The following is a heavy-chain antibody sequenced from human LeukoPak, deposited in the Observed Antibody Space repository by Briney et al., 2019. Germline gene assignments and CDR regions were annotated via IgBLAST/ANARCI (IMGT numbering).Heavy chain of an antibody. V-gene: IGHV3-48*03. CDR1: GLTFSNYE. Sequence: GGSLRLSWAASGLTFSNYEMNWVRQAPGKGLEWVAYISESGSLIYYADSVMGRFTISRDNSKNSLFLQMSSLRAEDTAVYYCARDSGSGTTGNEFDYWGQGTLVSVSS. CDR2: ISESGSLI. CDR3: ARDSGSGTTGNEFDY. D-gene: IGHD1-1*01. J-gene: IGHJ4*02.